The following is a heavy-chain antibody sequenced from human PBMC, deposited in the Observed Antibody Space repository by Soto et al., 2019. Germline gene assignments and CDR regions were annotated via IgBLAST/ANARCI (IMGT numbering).Heavy chain of an antibody. CDR1: GYRFTSYW. CDR2: IFPSDSDT. Sequence: VEALKISCRTSGYRFTSYWIAWVRQMPGKGLEWMGIIFPSDSDTRYSPSFQGQVTISADRSTSTVFLQLASLKASDTAANFCPRKDKSGYFNWFDPWGQGTLVT. J-gene: IGHJ5*02. D-gene: IGHD3-22*01. V-gene: IGHV5-51*01. CDR3: PRKDKSGYFNWFDP.